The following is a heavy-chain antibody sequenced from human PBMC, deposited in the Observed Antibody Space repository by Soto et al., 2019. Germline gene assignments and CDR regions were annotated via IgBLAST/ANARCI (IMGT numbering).Heavy chain of an antibody. CDR1: GDSISNLDYF. V-gene: IGHV4-30-4*01. CDR2: IYKSATT. J-gene: IGHJ5*02. D-gene: IGHD7-27*01. CDR3: ARGRYCLTGRCFPNWFDA. Sequence: SETLSLTCSVSGDSISNLDYFWAWIRQPPGQALEYIGYIYKSATTYYNPSFESRVAIPVDTSKSQFSLNVTSVTAADTAVYFCARGRYCLTGRCFPNWFDAWGQGSLVTVSS.